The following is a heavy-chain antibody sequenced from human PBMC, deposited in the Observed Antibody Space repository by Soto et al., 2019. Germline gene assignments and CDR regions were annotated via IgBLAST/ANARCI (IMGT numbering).Heavy chain of an antibody. CDR2: ISGGGDTT. CDR1: GFTFNNYA. CDR3: AKGRGGSGSLTPRVDF. D-gene: IGHD3-10*01. V-gene: IGHV3-23*01. J-gene: IGHJ4*02. Sequence: EVQLLESGGGLVQPGGSLRLSCAASGFTFNNYAMTWVRQAPGKGLEWVSAISGGGDTTSYADSVKGRFTVSRYGSKNTLYLQMSSLRDEDTALYYCAKGRGGSGSLTPRVDFWGQGTLVTVSS.